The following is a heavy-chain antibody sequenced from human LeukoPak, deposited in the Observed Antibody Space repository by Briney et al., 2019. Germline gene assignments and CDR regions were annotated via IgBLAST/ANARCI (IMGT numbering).Heavy chain of an antibody. CDR2: IFYSGST. Sequence: PSETLSLTCTVSGGSLSSGGYHWSWIRQHPGKGLEWIGYIFYSGSTYSNPSLRSRVTTSVDTSNNQFSLKLSSVTAADTAVYYCARANGRWLQVAFDYWGQGTLVTVSS. D-gene: IGHD5-24*01. V-gene: IGHV4-31*03. J-gene: IGHJ4*02. CDR1: GGSLSSGGYH. CDR3: ARANGRWLQVAFDY.